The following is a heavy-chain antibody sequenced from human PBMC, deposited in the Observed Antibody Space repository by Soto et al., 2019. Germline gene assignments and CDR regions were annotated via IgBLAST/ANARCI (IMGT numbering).Heavy chain of an antibody. CDR2: ISYDGSNK. J-gene: IGHJ6*02. CDR1: GFTFSSYA. D-gene: IGHD7-27*01. V-gene: IGHV3-30-3*01. Sequence: WGSLRLSCAASGFTFSSYAMHWVRQAPGKGLEWVAVISYDGSNKYYADSVKGRFTISRDNSKNTLYLQMNSLRAEDTAVYYCARDPPTLTGVWYYYGMDVWGQGTTVTVSS. CDR3: ARDPPTLTGVWYYYGMDV.